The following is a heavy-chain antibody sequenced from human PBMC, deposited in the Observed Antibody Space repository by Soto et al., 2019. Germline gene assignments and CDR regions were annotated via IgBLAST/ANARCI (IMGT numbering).Heavy chain of an antibody. CDR3: AKGRGFYTSRWYEPFDS. V-gene: IGHV3-23*01. J-gene: IGHJ4*02. CDR2: ISGSGGDT. Sequence: EVQLLESGGGLVQPGGSLRLSCVASGFSFSSYGMSWVRQAPGKGLEWVSSISGSGGDTYYADSVKGRFTISRDNPENTLYLQMKSQRVEDTALYYWAKGRGFYTSRWYEPFDSWGQGTLVTVSS. CDR1: GFSFSSYG. D-gene: IGHD6-13*01.